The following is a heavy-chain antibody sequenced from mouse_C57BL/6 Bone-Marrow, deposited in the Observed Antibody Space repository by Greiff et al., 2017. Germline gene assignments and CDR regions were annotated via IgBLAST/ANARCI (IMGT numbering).Heavy chain of an antibody. CDR3: VRGSSYWYFDV. D-gene: IGHD1-1*01. CDR2: IRSKSNNYAT. CDR1: GFSFNTYA. J-gene: IGHJ1*03. V-gene: IGHV10-1*01. Sequence: EVKLMESGGGLVQPKGSLKLSCAASGFSFNTYAMNWVRQAPGKGLEWVARIRSKSNNYATYYADSVKDRFTISRDDSERMLYLQMNNLKTEDTAMYYCVRGSSYWYFDVWGTGTTVTVSS.